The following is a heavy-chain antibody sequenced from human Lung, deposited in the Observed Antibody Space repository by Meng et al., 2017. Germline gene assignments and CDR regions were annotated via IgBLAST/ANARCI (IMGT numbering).Heavy chain of an antibody. CDR1: GYTFTTYG. V-gene: IGHV1-18*01. CDR3: AILSHCTGGTCYPYDY. D-gene: IGHD2-15*01. CDR2: ISHYNGYT. Sequence: QVTLMQSGAEVKKPGASVKVSCKSSGYTFTTYGISWWRQAPGQGLEWMGWISHYNGYTSSIQKFQGRVTMTTDTSTSTAYMELMSLGSDDTAVYYCAILSHCTGGTCYPYDYWGQGTLVTVSS. J-gene: IGHJ4*02.